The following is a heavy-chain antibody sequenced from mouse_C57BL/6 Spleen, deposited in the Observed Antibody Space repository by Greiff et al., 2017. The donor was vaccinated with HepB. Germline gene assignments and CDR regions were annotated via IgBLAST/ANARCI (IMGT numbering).Heavy chain of an antibody. V-gene: IGHV1-19*01. CDR1: GYTFTDYY. J-gene: IGHJ3*01. CDR2: INPYTGGT. CDR3: ARARIYDGYYVFAY. D-gene: IGHD2-3*01. Sequence: VQLQQSGPVLVKPGASVKMSCKASGYTFTDYYMNWVKQSHGKSLEWIGVINPYTGGTSYNQKFKGKATVTVDKSSSTADMELNGLTSEDSAVYYCARARIYDGYYVFAYWGQGTLVTVSA.